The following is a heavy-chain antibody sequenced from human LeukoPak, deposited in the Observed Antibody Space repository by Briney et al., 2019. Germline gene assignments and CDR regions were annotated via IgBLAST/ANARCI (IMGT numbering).Heavy chain of an antibody. Sequence: GGSLRLSCAASGFTFSRYWMSWVRQAPGKGLEWVANIKQDGSEKYYVDSVKGRFTISRDNAKNSLYLQMNSLRAEDTAVYYCARDSSGSYQPANDYWGQGTLVTVSS. CDR1: GFTFSRYW. J-gene: IGHJ4*02. CDR2: IKQDGSEK. CDR3: ARDSSGSYQPANDY. D-gene: IGHD1-26*01. V-gene: IGHV3-7*01.